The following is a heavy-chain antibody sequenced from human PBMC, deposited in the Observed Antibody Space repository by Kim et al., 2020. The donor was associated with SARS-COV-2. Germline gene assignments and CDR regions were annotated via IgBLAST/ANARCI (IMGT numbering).Heavy chain of an antibody. J-gene: IGHJ3*02. CDR3: ARQNYAYDAFDI. V-gene: IGHV1-18*01. D-gene: IGHD1-7*01. Sequence: KYAKRLQGRVTRTTDTATSTAYMELRSLRSDDTAVYYCARQNYAYDAFDIWGQGTMVTVSS.